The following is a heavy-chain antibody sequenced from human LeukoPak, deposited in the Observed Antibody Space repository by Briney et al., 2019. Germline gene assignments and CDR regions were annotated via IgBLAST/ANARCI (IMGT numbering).Heavy chain of an antibody. V-gene: IGHV3-11*04. CDR2: ISSSGSTI. CDR1: GFTFSDYY. Sequence: GGSLRLSCAASGFTFSDYYMSWIRQAPGKGLEWVSYISSSGSTIYYADSVKGRLTISRDNAKNSLYLQMNSLRAEDTAVYYCARALTTVTNRYFDYWGQGTLVTVSS. CDR3: ARALTTVTNRYFDY. D-gene: IGHD4-17*01. J-gene: IGHJ4*02.